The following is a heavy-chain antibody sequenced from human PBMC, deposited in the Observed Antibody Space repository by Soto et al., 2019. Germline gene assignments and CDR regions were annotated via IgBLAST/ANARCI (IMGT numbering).Heavy chain of an antibody. J-gene: IGHJ4*02. Sequence: GGSLRLSCAASGFTFSSYSMNWVRQAPGKGLAWVSYISSSSSTIYYADSVKGRFTISRDNAKNSLYLQMNSLRAEDTAVYYCARGAYYYDSSGLSYWGQGTLVTVSS. D-gene: IGHD3-22*01. V-gene: IGHV3-48*01. CDR3: ARGAYYYDSSGLSY. CDR1: GFTFSSYS. CDR2: ISSSSSTI.